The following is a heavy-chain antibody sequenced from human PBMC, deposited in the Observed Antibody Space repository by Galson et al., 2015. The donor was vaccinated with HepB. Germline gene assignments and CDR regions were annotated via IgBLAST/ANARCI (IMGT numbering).Heavy chain of an antibody. CDR3: ARRITMVRGVIIFDY. CDR1: GYSFTSYW. D-gene: IGHD3-10*01. V-gene: IGHV5-51*01. Sequence: SGAEVKKPGESLKISCKGSGYSFTSYWIGWVRQMPGKGLEWMGIIYPGDSDTRYSPSFQGQVTISADKSISTAYLQWSSLKASDTAMYYCARRITMVRGVIIFDYWGQGTLVTVSS. CDR2: IYPGDSDT. J-gene: IGHJ4*02.